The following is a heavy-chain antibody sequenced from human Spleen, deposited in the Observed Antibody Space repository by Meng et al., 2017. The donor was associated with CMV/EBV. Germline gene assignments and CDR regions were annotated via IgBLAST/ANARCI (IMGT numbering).Heavy chain of an antibody. V-gene: IGHV3-21*01. Sequence: GGSLRLSCAASGFTFSSYSMNWVRQAPGKGLEWVSSISSSSCYIYYADSVKGRFTISRDNAKNSLYLQLNSLRAEDTAVYYCARDRGVVVPAAKDYYYYYGMDVWGQGTTVTVSS. J-gene: IGHJ6*02. CDR2: ISSSSCYI. D-gene: IGHD2-2*01. CDR1: GFTFSSYS. CDR3: ARDRGVVVPAAKDYYYYYGMDV.